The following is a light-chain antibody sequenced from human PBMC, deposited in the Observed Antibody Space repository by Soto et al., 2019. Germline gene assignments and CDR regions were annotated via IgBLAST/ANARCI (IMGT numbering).Light chain of an antibody. CDR3: QQRSDWPLT. CDR2: EAS. CDR1: QSVRSY. J-gene: IGKJ4*01. Sequence: EIVLTQSPATLSLSPGERATLSCRASQSVRSYLAWYQQKPGQAPRLLISEASNRATGIPSRFSGSGSGTDFTLTISSLEPEDFAVYYCQQRSDWPLTFGGGTKVELK. V-gene: IGKV3-11*01.